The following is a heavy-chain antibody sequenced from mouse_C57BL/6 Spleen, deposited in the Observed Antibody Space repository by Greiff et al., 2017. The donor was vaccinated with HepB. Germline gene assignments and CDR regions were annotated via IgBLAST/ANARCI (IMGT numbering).Heavy chain of an antibody. CDR3: ARGYDGYYRAWFAY. V-gene: IGHV5-12*01. CDR2: ISNGGGST. J-gene: IGHJ3*01. D-gene: IGHD2-3*01. CDR1: GFTFSDYY. Sequence: EVKVVESGGGLVQPGGSLKLSCAASGFTFSDYYMYWVRQTPEKRLEWVAYISNGGGSTYYPDTVKGRFTISRDNAKNTLYLQMSRLKSEDTAMYYCARGYDGYYRAWFAYWGQGTLVTVSA.